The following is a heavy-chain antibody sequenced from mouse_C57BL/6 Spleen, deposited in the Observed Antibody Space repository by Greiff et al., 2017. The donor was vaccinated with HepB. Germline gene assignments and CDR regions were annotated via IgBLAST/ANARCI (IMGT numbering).Heavy chain of an antibody. V-gene: IGHV1-64*01. D-gene: IGHD2-5*01. Sequence: VQLQESGAELVKPGASVKLSCKASGYTFTSYWMHWVKQRPGQGLEWIGMIHPNSGSTNYNEKFKSKATLTVDKSSSTAYMQLSSLTSEDSAVYYCASYYYSNYVAMDYWGQGTSVTVSS. CDR3: ASYYYSNYVAMDY. CDR1: GYTFTSYW. CDR2: IHPNSGST. J-gene: IGHJ4*01.